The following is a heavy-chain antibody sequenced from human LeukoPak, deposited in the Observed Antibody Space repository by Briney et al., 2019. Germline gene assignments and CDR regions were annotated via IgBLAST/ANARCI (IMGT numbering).Heavy chain of an antibody. CDR2: INHSGST. J-gene: IGHJ4*02. V-gene: IGHV4-34*01. Sequence: MSSETLSLTCAVYGGSFSGYYWSWIRRPPGKGLEWIGEINHSGSTNYNPSLKSRVTISVDTSKNQFSLKLSSVTAADTAVYYCARGGGYNHFDYWGQGTLVTVSS. CDR1: GGSFSGYY. CDR3: ARGGGYNHFDY. D-gene: IGHD5-24*01.